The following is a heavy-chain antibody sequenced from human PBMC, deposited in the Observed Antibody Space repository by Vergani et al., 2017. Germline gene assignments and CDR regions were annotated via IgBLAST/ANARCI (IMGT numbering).Heavy chain of an antibody. V-gene: IGHV1-2*02. D-gene: IGHD1-26*01. Sequence: QVQLVQSGAEVKKPGASVKVFCKDSGDTITGYYMHWVRQAPGQGLEWMGWINPNSGGTNYAQKYQGRVTMTRDTSTSTAYKGLSRLMSDDTAVSYCASVGHVVGASWFDPWGQGTLVTVSS. CDR2: INPNSGGT. CDR1: GDTITGYY. CDR3: ASVGHVVGASWFDP. J-gene: IGHJ5*02.